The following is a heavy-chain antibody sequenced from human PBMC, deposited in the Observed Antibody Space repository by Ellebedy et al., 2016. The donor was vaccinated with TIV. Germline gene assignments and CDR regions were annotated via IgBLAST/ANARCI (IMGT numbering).Heavy chain of an antibody. CDR2: IGTAGDT. Sequence: GESLKISXAASGFTFSSYDMHWVRQATGKGLEWVSAIGTAGDTYYPGSVKGRFTISRENAKNSLYLQMNSLRAEDTAVYYCARVISGSYLSYFDYWGQGTLVTVSS. V-gene: IGHV3-13*01. CDR1: GFTFSSYD. J-gene: IGHJ4*02. CDR3: ARVISGSYLSYFDY. D-gene: IGHD1-26*01.